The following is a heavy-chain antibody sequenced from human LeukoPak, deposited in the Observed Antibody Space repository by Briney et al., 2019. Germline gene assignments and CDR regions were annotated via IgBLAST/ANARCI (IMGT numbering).Heavy chain of an antibody. CDR3: ARKAYDSSDSNWFDP. CDR2: IYPGDPDT. J-gene: IGHJ5*02. CDR1: GYTFTTYW. V-gene: IGHV5-51*01. Sequence: GESLKISCKGSGYTFTTYWIGWVRQMPGKGLEWMGIIYPGDPDTRYSPSFQGQVTISVDKSTSTAYLQWSSLKASDTAMYYCARKAYDSSDSNWFDPWGQGTQVTVSS. D-gene: IGHD3-22*01.